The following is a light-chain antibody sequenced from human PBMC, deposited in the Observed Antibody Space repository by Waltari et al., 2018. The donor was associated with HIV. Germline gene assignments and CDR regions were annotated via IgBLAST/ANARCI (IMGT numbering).Light chain of an antibody. Sequence: DIVMTQSPDSLAVSLGERATINCKSSQSVLYSSNNENYLAWYQRKPGQPPKLLIRWASTREFGVPDRFSGSGSGTDFTLTISSLQAEDVAIYFCQQYYSNPLTFGGGTKVEIK. CDR3: QQYYSNPLT. V-gene: IGKV4-1*01. J-gene: IGKJ4*01. CDR1: QSVLYSSNNENY. CDR2: WAS.